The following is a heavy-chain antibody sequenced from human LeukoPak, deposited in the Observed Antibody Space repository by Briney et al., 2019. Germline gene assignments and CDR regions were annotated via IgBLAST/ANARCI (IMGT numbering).Heavy chain of an antibody. D-gene: IGHD6-6*01. V-gene: IGHV1-69*06. CDR1: GYTFTSYA. CDR3: ARAHIAARPSYYYYMDV. J-gene: IGHJ6*03. Sequence: SVKVSCKASGYTFTSYAISWVRQAPGQGLEWMGGIIPIFGTANYAQKFQGRVTITADKSTSTAYMELSSLRSEDTAVYYCARAHIAARPSYYYYMDVWGKGTTVTVSS. CDR2: IIPIFGTA.